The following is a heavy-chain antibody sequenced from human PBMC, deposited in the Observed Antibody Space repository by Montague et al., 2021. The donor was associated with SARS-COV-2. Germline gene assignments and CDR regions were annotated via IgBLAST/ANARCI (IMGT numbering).Heavy chain of an antibody. CDR1: GGSISSYY. CDR2: IYYSGST. CDR3: ARIWCSSGYQGIYYFDY. J-gene: IGHJ4*02. D-gene: IGHD3-22*01. V-gene: IGHV4-59*01. Sequence: SETLSLTCTVSGGSISSYYWSWIRQPPGKGLEWIGYIYYSGSTNYNPSLKSRVTISVDTSKNQFSLKLSSVTAADTAVYYCARIWCSSGYQGIYYFDYWGQGTLVTVSS.